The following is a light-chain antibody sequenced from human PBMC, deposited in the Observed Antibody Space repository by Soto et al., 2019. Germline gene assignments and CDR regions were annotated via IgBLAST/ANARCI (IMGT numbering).Light chain of an antibody. CDR1: SSNIGADYD. J-gene: IGLJ1*01. CDR3: QSYATSLSGSV. V-gene: IGLV1-40*01. Sequence: QSVLSQPPSVSGAPGQWVIISCTGSSSNIGADYDVHWYQQLPGSAPNLLIYGNTNRPSGVPDRFSGSKSGTSASLAITGLQSEDEADYYCQSYATSLSGSVFGTGTKLTVL. CDR2: GNT.